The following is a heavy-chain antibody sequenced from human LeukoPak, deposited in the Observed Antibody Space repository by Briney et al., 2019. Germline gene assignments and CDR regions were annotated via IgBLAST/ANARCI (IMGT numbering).Heavy chain of an antibody. V-gene: IGHV1-3*01. CDR1: GYTFTSYA. Sequence: ASVKVSCKASGYTFTSYAMHWVRQAPGQRLEWMGWINAGNGNTKYSQKFQGRVTITRDTSASTACMELSSLRSEDTAVYYCARAFWNYDGMDVWGQGTTVTVSS. J-gene: IGHJ6*02. CDR2: INAGNGNT. D-gene: IGHD2/OR15-2a*01. CDR3: ARAFWNYDGMDV.